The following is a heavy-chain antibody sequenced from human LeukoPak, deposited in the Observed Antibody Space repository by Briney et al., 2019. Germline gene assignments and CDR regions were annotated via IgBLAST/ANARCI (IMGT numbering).Heavy chain of an antibody. V-gene: IGHV3-7*01. CDR1: GFSFRNYW. D-gene: IGHD4-17*01. Sequence: GGSLRLSCVASGFSFRNYWMSWVRQAPGKGLEWVANIKEDGSKKNHLDSVKGRFTISRDNAKNFLYLQMNSLRVEDTALYYCARDGDGRGEDFDYWGQGILVTVSS. J-gene: IGHJ4*02. CDR2: IKEDGSKK. CDR3: ARDGDGRGEDFDY.